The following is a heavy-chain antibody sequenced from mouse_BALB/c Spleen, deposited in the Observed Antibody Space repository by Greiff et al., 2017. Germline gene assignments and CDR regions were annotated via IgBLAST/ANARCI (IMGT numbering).Heavy chain of an antibody. Sequence: EVQVVESGGGLVKPGGSLKLSCAASGFTFSSYAMSWVRQSPEKRLEWVAEISSGGSYTYYPDTVTGRFTISRDNAKNTLYLEMSSLRSEDTAMYYCARDNGSSFYYYAMDYWGQGTSVTVSS. CDR3: ARDNGSSFYYYAMDY. D-gene: IGHD1-1*01. CDR1: GFTFSSYA. CDR2: ISSGGSYT. J-gene: IGHJ4*01. V-gene: IGHV5-9-4*01.